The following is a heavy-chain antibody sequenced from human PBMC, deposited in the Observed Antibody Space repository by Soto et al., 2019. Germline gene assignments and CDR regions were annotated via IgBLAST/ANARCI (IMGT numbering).Heavy chain of an antibody. D-gene: IGHD3-3*01. J-gene: IGHJ4*02. CDR3: ARHRYDFWSGPHGPFDY. Sequence: SETLSLTCTVSGGSISSYYWSWIRQPPGKGLEWIGYIYYSGSTNYNPSLKSRVTISVDTSKNQFSLKLSSVTAADTAVYYCARHRYDFWSGPHGPFDYWGQGTLVTVSS. V-gene: IGHV4-59*08. CDR2: IYYSGST. CDR1: GGSISSYY.